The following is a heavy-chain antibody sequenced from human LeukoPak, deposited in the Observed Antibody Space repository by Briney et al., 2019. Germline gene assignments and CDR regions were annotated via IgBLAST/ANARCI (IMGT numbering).Heavy chain of an antibody. Sequence: SETLSLTCAVYGGSFSGYYWSWIRQPPGKGLEWIGEINHSGSTNYNPSLKSRVTISVDTSKNQFSLKPSSVTAADTAVYYCATYSSSWYLDYWGQGTLVTVSS. CDR1: GGSFSGYY. V-gene: IGHV4-34*01. D-gene: IGHD6-13*01. CDR3: ATYSSSWYLDY. CDR2: INHSGST. J-gene: IGHJ4*02.